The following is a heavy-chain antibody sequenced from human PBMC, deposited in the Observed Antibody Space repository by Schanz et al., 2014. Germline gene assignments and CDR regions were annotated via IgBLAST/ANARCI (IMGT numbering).Heavy chain of an antibody. V-gene: IGHV1-18*04. CDR1: GYTFTING. D-gene: IGHD3-3*01. CDR3: ARKGMPPIWSGYPYFFDF. J-gene: IGHJ4*02. CDR2: INTYNGDT. Sequence: QVQLVQSGAEVKEPGASVKVFCKASGYTFTINGITWVRQAPGQGLEWMGWINTYNGDTAYAQNMQGRVSMTTETAASTAYMELRSLRSDDTAVYYCARKGMPPIWSGYPYFFDFWGQGTLVTVSS.